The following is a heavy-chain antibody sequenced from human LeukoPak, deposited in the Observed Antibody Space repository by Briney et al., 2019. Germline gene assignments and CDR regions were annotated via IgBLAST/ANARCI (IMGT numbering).Heavy chain of an antibody. Sequence: PGGSLRLSCAASGFTFSSCSMNWVRQAPGKGLEWVSSISSSSSYIYYADSVKGRFTISRDNAKNSLYLQMNSLRAEDTAVYYCARGETAYYYDSSGYSDFDYWGQGTLVTVSS. CDR1: GFTFSSCS. CDR2: ISSSSSYI. V-gene: IGHV3-21*01. D-gene: IGHD3-22*01. J-gene: IGHJ4*02. CDR3: ARGETAYYYDSSGYSDFDY.